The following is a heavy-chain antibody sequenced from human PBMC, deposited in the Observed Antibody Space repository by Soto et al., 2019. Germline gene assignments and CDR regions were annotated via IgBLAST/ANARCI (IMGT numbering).Heavy chain of an antibody. CDR1: GFTFSSYG. J-gene: IGHJ6*01. Sequence: QVQLVESGGGVVQPGRSIRLSCAASGFTFSSYGMHWVRQAPGKGLEWVAVISYDGSNKYYADSVKGRFTIARDNSKNTLYLQMSSLRAEDTAVYYCVKDGSIGWPYYYGLDVW. CDR3: VKDGSIGWPYYYGLDV. CDR2: ISYDGSNK. D-gene: IGHD6-19*01. V-gene: IGHV3-30*18.